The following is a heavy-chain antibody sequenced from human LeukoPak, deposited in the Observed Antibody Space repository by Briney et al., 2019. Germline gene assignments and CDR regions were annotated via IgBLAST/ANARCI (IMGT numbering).Heavy chain of an antibody. CDR2: MKQDGSEI. D-gene: IGHD5-18*01. J-gene: IGHJ4*02. Sequence: GGSLRLSCAASGFTFSSYWMSWVRQAPGKGLAWVANMKQDGSEIYYVDSVKGRFTISRDNAENSLYLQMNSLRAEDTAVYYCARESTYSYAYALDYWGQGTLVTVSS. CDR3: ARESTYSYAYALDY. V-gene: IGHV3-7*01. CDR1: GFTFSSYW.